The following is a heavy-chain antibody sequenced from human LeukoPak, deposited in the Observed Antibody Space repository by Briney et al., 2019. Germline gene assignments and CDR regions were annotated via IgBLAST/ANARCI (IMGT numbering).Heavy chain of an antibody. V-gene: IGHV1-2*06. J-gene: IGHJ4*02. CDR3: ATTPTKYVWGSYRSFDY. D-gene: IGHD3-16*02. Sequence: ASVKVSCKASGYTFTGYYMHWVRQAPGQGLEWMGRINPNSGGTNYAQKFQGRVTMTRDTSISTAYMELSRLRSDDTAVSYCATTPTKYVWGSYRSFDYWGQGTLVTVSS. CDR1: GYTFTGYY. CDR2: INPNSGGT.